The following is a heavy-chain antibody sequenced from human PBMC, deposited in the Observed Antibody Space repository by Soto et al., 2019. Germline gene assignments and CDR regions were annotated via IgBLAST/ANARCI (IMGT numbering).Heavy chain of an antibody. CDR2: ISASGGST. D-gene: IGHD3-10*01. V-gene: IGHV3-23*01. CDR1: GFTFNNYA. Sequence: EVQLLESGGGLVQPGGSLRLSCVVSGFTFNNYAMNWVRQAPGKGLEWVSGISASGGSTYYADSVKGRFTISRDSSKHTLYLQMNSLRADDTAIYYCAIHFYYGSGSYYAVDYWGKGTLVTVSS. CDR3: AIHFYYGSGSYYAVDY. J-gene: IGHJ4*02.